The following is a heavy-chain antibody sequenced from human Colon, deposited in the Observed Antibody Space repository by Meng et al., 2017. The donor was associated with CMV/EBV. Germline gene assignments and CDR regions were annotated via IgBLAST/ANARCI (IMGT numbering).Heavy chain of an antibody. J-gene: IGHJ4*02. D-gene: IGHD3-22*01. V-gene: IGHV3-7*01. CDR1: GFPFNTYW. CDR3: ARDKSARDSSAYDY. Sequence: GESLKISCAASGFPFNTYWMTWVRQAPGKGLEWVANIKQDGSETYSVDSVKGRFTISRDNAKNSLYLQMDSLRAEDTAVYYCARDKSARDSSAYDYWGQGTLVTVSS. CDR2: IKQDGSET.